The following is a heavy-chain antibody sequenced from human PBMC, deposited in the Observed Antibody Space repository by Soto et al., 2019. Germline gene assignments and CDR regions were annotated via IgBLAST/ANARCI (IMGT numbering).Heavy chain of an antibody. V-gene: IGHV1-2*02. J-gene: IGHJ6*03. D-gene: IGHD5-12*01. CDR2: INPNGGAT. CDR3: ARESGGATATLDYYCFYMDV. CDR1: GDSFNDYY. Sequence: EASVKVSCKTSGDSFNDYYIHWVRQAPGQGLEWMGWINPNGGATKYAQKFQGRVTVTRDTSIRTVYMELSSLRSDDTAVYYCARESGGATATLDYYCFYMDVWGKGTTVTVSS.